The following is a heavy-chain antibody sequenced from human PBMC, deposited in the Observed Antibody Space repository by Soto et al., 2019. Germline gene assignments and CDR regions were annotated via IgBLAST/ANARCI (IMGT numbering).Heavy chain of an antibody. CDR3: ARRGYSSSWYYYYYYGMDV. CDR2: MNPNSGNT. D-gene: IGHD6-13*01. J-gene: IGHJ6*02. V-gene: IGHV1-8*01. CDR1: GYTFTSYD. Sequence: QVQLVQSGAEVKKPGASVKVSCKASGYTFTSYDINWVRQATGQGLEWMGWMNPNSGNTGYAQKFQGRVTMTRNTSISTAYMELSSLRSEDTAVYYCARRGYSSSWYYYYYYGMDVVGQGTTVTVSS.